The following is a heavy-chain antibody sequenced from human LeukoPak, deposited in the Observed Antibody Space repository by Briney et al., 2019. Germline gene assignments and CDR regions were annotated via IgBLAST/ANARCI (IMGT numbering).Heavy chain of an antibody. D-gene: IGHD3-16*01. Sequence: SQTLSLTCTVSGGSISSGSYYWSWIRQPAGKGLEWIGRIYTSGSTNYNPSLKSRVTISVDTSKNQFSLKLSSVTAADTAVYYCARESDDYVWASYYMNYWGQGTLVTVSS. CDR1: GGSISSGSYY. J-gene: IGHJ4*02. CDR3: ARESDDYVWASYYMNY. V-gene: IGHV4-61*02. CDR2: IYTSGST.